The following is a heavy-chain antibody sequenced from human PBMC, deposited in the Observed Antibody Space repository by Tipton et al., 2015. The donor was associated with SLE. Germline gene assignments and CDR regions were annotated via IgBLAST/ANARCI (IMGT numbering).Heavy chain of an antibody. CDR3: ARDGSNRGVDYYYYYGMDV. J-gene: IGHJ6*02. CDR2: ISAYNGNT. D-gene: IGHD4-11*01. CDR1: GYTFTSYG. Sequence: QSGPEVKKPGASVKVSCKASGYTFTSYGISWVRQAPGQGLEWMGWISAYNGNTNYAQKLQGRVTMTTDTSTSTAYMELRSLRPDDTAVYYCARDGSNRGVDYYYYYGMDVWGQGSTITVSS. V-gene: IGHV1-18*01.